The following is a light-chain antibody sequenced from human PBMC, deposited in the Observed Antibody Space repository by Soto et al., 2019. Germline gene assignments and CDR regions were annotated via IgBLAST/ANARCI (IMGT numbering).Light chain of an antibody. Sequence: QFVLTPPRSAAWSPGLAVTINCTGTTSDVGAYNYVSWYQQHPGKAPKLVIYEVSRRPSGVPDRFSGSKSGNTASLTVSGLQAEDEADYCCSSYAGDNKGVFGTR. CDR1: TSDVGAYNY. J-gene: IGLJ1*01. CDR2: EVS. CDR3: SSYAGDNKGV. V-gene: IGLV2-8*01.